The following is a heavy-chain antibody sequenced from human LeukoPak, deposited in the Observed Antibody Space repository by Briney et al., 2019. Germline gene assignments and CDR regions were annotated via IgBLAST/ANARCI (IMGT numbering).Heavy chain of an antibody. V-gene: IGHV1-8*01. CDR1: GYTFTSYD. J-gene: IGHJ6*03. Sequence: GASVKVSCKASGYTFTSYDINWVRQATGQGLEWMGWMNPNSGNTGYAQKFQGRVTMTRNTSISTAYMELSSLRSEDTAVYYCARGLGTTVTPYYYYYYMDVWGKGTTVTVSS. D-gene: IGHD4-17*01. CDR2: MNPNSGNT. CDR3: ARGLGTTVTPYYYYYYMDV.